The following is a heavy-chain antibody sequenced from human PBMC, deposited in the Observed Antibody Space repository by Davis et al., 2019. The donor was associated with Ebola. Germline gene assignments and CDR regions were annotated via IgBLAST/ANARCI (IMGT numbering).Heavy chain of an antibody. CDR2: IYYSGST. V-gene: IGHV4-59*12. Sequence: MPSETLSLTCTVSGGSISSYYWSWIRQPPGKGLEWIGYIYYSGSTNYNPSLKSRVTISVDTSKNQFSLKLSSVTAADTAVYYCAREPYGLTYYYGMDVWGQGTTVTVSS. CDR1: GGSISSYY. J-gene: IGHJ6*02. CDR3: AREPYGLTYYYGMDV. D-gene: IGHD3-10*01.